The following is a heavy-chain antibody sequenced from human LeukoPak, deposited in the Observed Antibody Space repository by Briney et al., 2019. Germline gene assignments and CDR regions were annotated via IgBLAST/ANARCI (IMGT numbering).Heavy chain of an antibody. D-gene: IGHD5-18*01. V-gene: IGHV5-51*01. J-gene: IGHJ4*02. CDR2: IYPGDSDT. CDR3: ARTTGDTAMDPFDY. Sequence: RGESLKISCKGSGYSFTGYWIGWVRQLPGKGLEWMGIIYPGDSDTRYSPSFQGQVTISADKSISTAYLQWSSLKASDTAMYYCARTTGDTAMDPFDYWGQGTLVTVSS. CDR1: GYSFTGYW.